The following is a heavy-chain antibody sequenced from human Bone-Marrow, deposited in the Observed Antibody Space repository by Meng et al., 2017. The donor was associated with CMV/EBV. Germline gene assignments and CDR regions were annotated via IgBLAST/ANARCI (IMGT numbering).Heavy chain of an antibody. V-gene: IGHV3-7*01. D-gene: IGHD2-21*01. CDR1: GFTFSSYW. J-gene: IGHJ1*01. CDR3: AREDGGDVVVIEQYFPH. CDR2: IKQDGSEK. Sequence: GESLKISCAASGFTFSSYWMSWVRQAPGKGLEWVANIKQDGSEKYYVDSVKGRFTISRDNAKNSLYLQMNSLRAEDTAVYYCAREDGGDVVVIEQYFPHWGQGTRVPVSS.